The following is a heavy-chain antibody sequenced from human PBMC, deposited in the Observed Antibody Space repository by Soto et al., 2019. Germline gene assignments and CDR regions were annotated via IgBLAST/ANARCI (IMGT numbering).Heavy chain of an antibody. Sequence: GGSLRLSCAASGFPYSSYAMSWVRQAPGKGLEWVSGVSGSGGSTYCVDSVKGRFTISRDNSKNSLYLQMNSLRAEDTAVYYCAKDFGYNYGYDAFDIWGQGTMVTVSS. CDR1: GFPYSSYA. J-gene: IGHJ3*02. D-gene: IGHD5-18*01. CDR2: VSGSGGST. V-gene: IGHV3-23*01. CDR3: AKDFGYNYGYDAFDI.